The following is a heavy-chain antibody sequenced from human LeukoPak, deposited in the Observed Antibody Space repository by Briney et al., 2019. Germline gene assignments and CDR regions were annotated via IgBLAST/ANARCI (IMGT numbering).Heavy chain of an antibody. CDR2: IRYDGSNK. V-gene: IGHV3-30*02. CDR1: GFTFSSYG. CDR3: AKDVTMVRGSIDV. Sequence: PGGSLRLSCAASGFTFSSYGMHWVRQAPGKGLEWVAFIRYDGSNKYYADSVKGRFTISRDNSKNTLYLQMNSLRAEDTAVCYCAKDVTMVRGSIDVWGKGTTVTISS. J-gene: IGHJ6*04. D-gene: IGHD3-10*01.